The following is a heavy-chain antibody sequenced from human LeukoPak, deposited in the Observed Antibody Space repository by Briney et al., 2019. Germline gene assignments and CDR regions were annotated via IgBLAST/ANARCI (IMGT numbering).Heavy chain of an antibody. CDR2: IYYSGST. D-gene: IGHD3-3*01. Sequence: SETLSLTCTVSGGSISSYYWSWIRQPPGKGLEWIGYIYYSGSTNYNPSLESRVTISVDTSKNQFSLKLSSVTAADTAVYYCARERFLESYYYMDVWGKGTTVTVSS. V-gene: IGHV4-59*01. CDR1: GGSISSYY. J-gene: IGHJ6*03. CDR3: ARERFLESYYYMDV.